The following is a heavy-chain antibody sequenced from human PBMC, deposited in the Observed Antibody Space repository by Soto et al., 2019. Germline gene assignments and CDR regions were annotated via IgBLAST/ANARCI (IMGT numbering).Heavy chain of an antibody. J-gene: IGHJ4*02. Sequence: PSETLSLTCSVSGGSINNTYSYWGWVRQPPGKGKEWIGSVSFNGTTYYSPSLKSRITTSIDTSRNQFSLKLTSMTAADTALYYCASQKLDVPAYFDYWGQGTLVTVS. V-gene: IGHV4-39*01. CDR1: GGSINNTYSY. CDR3: ASQKLDVPAYFDY. D-gene: IGHD1-1*01. CDR2: VSFNGTT.